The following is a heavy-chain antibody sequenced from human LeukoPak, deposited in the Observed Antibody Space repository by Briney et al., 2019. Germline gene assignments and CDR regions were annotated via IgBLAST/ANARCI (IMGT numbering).Heavy chain of an antibody. J-gene: IGHJ4*02. CDR3: ASTYSYDGSGYYPFDY. Sequence: GGSLRLSCSASGFSFSSNAMHWVCQAPGKGLEYVSGISSNGRSTDYADSVKGRFTVSRDNSKRTLFLQMSSLRPEDTATYYCASTYSYDGSGYYPFDYWGQGTLVTVSS. D-gene: IGHD3-22*01. CDR1: GFSFSSNA. CDR2: ISSNGRST. V-gene: IGHV3-64D*09.